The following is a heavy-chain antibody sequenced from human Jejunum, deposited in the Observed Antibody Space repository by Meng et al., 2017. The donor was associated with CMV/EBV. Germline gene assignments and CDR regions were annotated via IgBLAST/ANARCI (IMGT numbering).Heavy chain of an antibody. D-gene: IGHD1-26*01. CDR2: FYSSDTY. J-gene: IGHJ4*02. Sequence: LQEPGPGLVKPSAPLSPTCTVSGGSVNNYYWSWIRQSAGKGLEWIGRFYSSDTYNYHPSLDSRVTMSLDTSKNQFSLNLRSVTAADTATYYCARGPGASTREGFDYWGLGTLVTVSS. CDR3: ARGPGASTREGFDY. V-gene: IGHV4-4*07. CDR1: GGSVNNYY.